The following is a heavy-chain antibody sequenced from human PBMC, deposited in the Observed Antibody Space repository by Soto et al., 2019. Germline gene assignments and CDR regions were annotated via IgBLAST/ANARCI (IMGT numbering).Heavy chain of an antibody. CDR1: GFTFSSYG. D-gene: IGHD1-26*01. J-gene: IGHJ4*02. Sequence: QVQLVESGGGVVQPRRSLRLSCAASGFTFSSYGMHWVRQAPGKGLEWVAVIWYDGYNQDYADSVKGRFTISRDNSKDTLYLEMTSLRADDTAVYYCVRADYSGSTGLDHWGQGTLVTVSS. CDR3: VRADYSGSTGLDH. V-gene: IGHV3-33*01. CDR2: IWYDGYNQ.